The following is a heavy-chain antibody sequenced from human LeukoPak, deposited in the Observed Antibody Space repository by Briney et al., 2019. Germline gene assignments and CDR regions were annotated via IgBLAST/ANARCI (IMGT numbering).Heavy chain of an antibody. CDR1: GFTFSSYG. J-gene: IGHJ6*02. Sequence: GGSLRLSCAASGFTFSSYGMHWVRQAPGKGLEWVAVISYDGSNKYYADSVKGRFTISRDNSKNTLYLQMNSLRAEDTAVYYCAGPTGALYYYYGMDVWGQGTTVTVSS. CDR2: ISYDGSNK. D-gene: IGHD3-10*01. CDR3: AGPTGALYYYYGMDV. V-gene: IGHV3-30*03.